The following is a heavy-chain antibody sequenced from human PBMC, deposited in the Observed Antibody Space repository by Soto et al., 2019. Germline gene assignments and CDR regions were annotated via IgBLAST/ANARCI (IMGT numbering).Heavy chain of an antibody. CDR2: IYYSGST. D-gene: IGHD1-26*01. CDR3: ARFHLGSYSAAYWYFDL. Sequence: QVQLQESGPGLVKPSQTLSLTCTVSGGSISSGGYYWSWIRQHPGKGLEWIGYIYYSGSTYYNPSLKSRVTLSVDTSKNQFSLKLSSVTAADTAVYYCARFHLGSYSAAYWYFDLWGRGTLVTVSS. V-gene: IGHV4-31*03. J-gene: IGHJ2*01. CDR1: GGSISSGGYY.